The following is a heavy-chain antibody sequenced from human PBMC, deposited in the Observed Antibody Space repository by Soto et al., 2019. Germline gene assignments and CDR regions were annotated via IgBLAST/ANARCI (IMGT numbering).Heavy chain of an antibody. Sequence: QVQLQESGPGLVKPSETLSLTCTVSGGSISSYYWSWIRQSPGKGLEWIGYIYYSGSTNYSPSLRSRVTISVDTSKNQFSLRLDSVTAAATAVYYCARGMGSPDYWGQGTLVTVSS. CDR1: GGSISSYY. CDR3: ARGMGSPDY. D-gene: IGHD1-26*01. CDR2: IYYSGST. J-gene: IGHJ4*02. V-gene: IGHV4-59*01.